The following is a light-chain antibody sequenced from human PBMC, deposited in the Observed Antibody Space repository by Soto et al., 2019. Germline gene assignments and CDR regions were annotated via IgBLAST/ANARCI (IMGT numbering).Light chain of an antibody. CDR2: DNN. CDR1: SSNIGNNY. CDR3: SSYRDITTLVV. V-gene: IGLV1-51*01. Sequence: QSVLTQPPSVSAAPGQKVTISCSGSSSNIGNNYVSWYQQLPGTAPKLLIYDNNKRPSGIPDRFSGSKSGTSATLGITGLQTEDEADYYCSSYRDITTLVVFGGGTRLTVL. J-gene: IGLJ2*01.